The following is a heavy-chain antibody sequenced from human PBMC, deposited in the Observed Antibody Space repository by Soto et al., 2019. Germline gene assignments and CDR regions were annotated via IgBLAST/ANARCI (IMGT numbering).Heavy chain of an antibody. D-gene: IGHD2-21*01. J-gene: IGHJ6*03. CDR1: GGSISSYY. CDR3: ARGGISHWAYFYYMDV. V-gene: IGHV4-59*12. Sequence: PSETLSLTCTVSGGSISSYYWSWIRQPPGKGLEWIGYIYYSGSTNYNPSLKSRVTISVDTSKNQFSLTLSSVTAADTATYYCARGGISHWAYFYYMDVWDRGTTVTVPS. CDR2: IYYSGST.